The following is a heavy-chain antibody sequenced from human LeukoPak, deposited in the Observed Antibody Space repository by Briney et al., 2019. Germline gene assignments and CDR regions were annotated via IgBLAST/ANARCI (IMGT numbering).Heavy chain of an antibody. CDR2: INPSGGRA. CDR1: GYTFTTYH. Sequence: ASVKVSCKASGYTFTTYHIHWVRQAPGQGLEWMGIINPSGGRASYAQKFQGRVTMTRDTSTSTVYMELSSLRSEDTAVYFCARPFARDAFDIWGQGTMVTVSS. V-gene: IGHV1-46*01. J-gene: IGHJ3*02. CDR3: ARPFARDAFDI. D-gene: IGHD3-10*01.